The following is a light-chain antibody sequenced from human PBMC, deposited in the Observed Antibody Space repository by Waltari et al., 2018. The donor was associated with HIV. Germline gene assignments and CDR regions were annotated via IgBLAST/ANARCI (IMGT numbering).Light chain of an antibody. J-gene: IGKJ4*01. CDR1: QSITIY. V-gene: IGKV1-39*01. Sequence: DIQMTQSPPSLSASVGDRLTITCRASQSITIYLNWYQQKPGKAPKLLIYAASNLQSGVPSRFSGSGSGTDFTLTISSLQPEDFATYYCQQSYSSPVTFGGGTKVDIK. CDR3: QQSYSSPVT. CDR2: AAS.